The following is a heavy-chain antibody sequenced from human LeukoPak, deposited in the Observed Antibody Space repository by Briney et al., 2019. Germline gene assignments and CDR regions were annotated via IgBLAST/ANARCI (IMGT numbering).Heavy chain of an antibody. V-gene: IGHV3-23*01. CDR1: GVTLSTYA. J-gene: IGHJ4*02. CDR3: AKDAPYVDMATMVKAYFFDY. D-gene: IGHD5-24*01. Sequence: GGSLRLSCAASGVTLSTYAMSWARQAPGKGLEWVSGISSSGSGDNTYYADSVKGRFTISRDNSRNTLYLQMNSLRAEDTAIYYCAKDAPYVDMATMVKAYFFDYWGQGTLVTVSS. CDR2: ISSSGSGDNT.